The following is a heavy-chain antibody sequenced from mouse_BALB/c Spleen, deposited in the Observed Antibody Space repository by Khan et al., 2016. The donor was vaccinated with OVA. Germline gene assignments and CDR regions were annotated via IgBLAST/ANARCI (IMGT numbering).Heavy chain of an antibody. J-gene: IGHJ4*01. V-gene: IGHV1S137*01. CDR1: GYTFTDYA. CDR3: ARNYYGTRNAMDY. D-gene: IGHD1-1*01. Sequence: QVQLQQSGAELVRPGVSVKISCKGSGYTFTDYAMHWVKQSQTKSLEWIGVISTYYDDASYNQKFKDKATMTVDISSSTAFLELARLTSEDSAIYYGARNYYGTRNAMDYWGQGTSVTVSS. CDR2: ISTYYDDA.